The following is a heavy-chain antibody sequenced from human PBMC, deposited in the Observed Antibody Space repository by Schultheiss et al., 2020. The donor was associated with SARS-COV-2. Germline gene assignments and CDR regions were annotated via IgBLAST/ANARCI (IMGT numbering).Heavy chain of an antibody. V-gene: IGHV2-70*01. CDR3: GRTVYVSSGYSLYDAFDI. CDR2: IDWDDDK. CDR1: GFSLSTSGMC. Sequence: SGPTLVKPTQTLTLTCTFSGFSLSTSGMCVSWIRQPPGKALEWLALIDWDDDKYYSTSLKTRLTISKDTSKNQVVLTMTNMDPVDTATYYCGRTVYVSSGYSLYDAFDIWGQGTMVTVSS. D-gene: IGHD3-22*01. J-gene: IGHJ3*02.